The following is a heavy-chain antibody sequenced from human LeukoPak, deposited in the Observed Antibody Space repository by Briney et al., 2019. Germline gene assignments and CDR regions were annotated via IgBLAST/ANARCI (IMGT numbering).Heavy chain of an antibody. Sequence: PSETLSLTCTVSGGSISSSSYYWGWIRQPPGKGLEWIGSIYYSGSTYYNPSLKSRVTISVDTSKNQFSLKLSSVTAADTAVYYCAREPVRDCFDYWGQGTLVTVSS. CDR3: AREPVRDCFDY. CDR2: IYYSGST. J-gene: IGHJ4*02. V-gene: IGHV4-39*02. CDR1: GGSISSSSYY.